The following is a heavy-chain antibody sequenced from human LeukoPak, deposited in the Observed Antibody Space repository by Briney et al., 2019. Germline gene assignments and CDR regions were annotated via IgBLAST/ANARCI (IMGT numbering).Heavy chain of an antibody. CDR2: VYDIGST. D-gene: IGHD5-12*01. Sequence: GGSLRLSCAASGITVSSSNMNWVRQAPGKGLEWVSVVYDIGSTYYAGSVKGRFTISRDNSKNTLYLQMNSLRAEDTAVYYCAREASGYDRYYFDYWGQGTLVTVSS. CDR3: AREASGYDRYYFDY. CDR1: GITVSSSN. V-gene: IGHV3-66*01. J-gene: IGHJ4*02.